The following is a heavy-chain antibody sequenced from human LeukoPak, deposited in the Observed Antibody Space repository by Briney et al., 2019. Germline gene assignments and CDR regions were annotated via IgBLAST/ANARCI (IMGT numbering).Heavy chain of an antibody. CDR2: IIPIFGTA. CDR3: ARGQPIVVVPAANLPYDY. V-gene: IGHV1-69*13. CDR1: GGTFSSYA. D-gene: IGHD2-2*01. Sequence: GASVKVSCKASGGTFSSYAISWVRQAPGQGLEWMGGIIPIFGTANYAQKFQGRVTITADESTSTAYMELSSLRSEDTAVYYCARGQPIVVVPAANLPYDYWGQGTLVTVSS. J-gene: IGHJ4*02.